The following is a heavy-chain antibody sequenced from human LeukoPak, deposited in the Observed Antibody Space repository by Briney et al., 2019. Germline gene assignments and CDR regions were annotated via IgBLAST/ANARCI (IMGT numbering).Heavy chain of an antibody. V-gene: IGHV3-30*02. CDR3: AKDAGLRYDY. D-gene: IGHD4-17*01. J-gene: IGHJ4*02. Sequence: PGGSLRLSCAASGFTFSSYDMHWVRQAPGKGLEWVAFIWSDGTNKYYADSVKGRFTISRDNSKNTLYLQMNSLRAEDTAVYYCAKDAGLRYDYWGQGTLVTVSS. CDR1: GFTFSSYD. CDR2: IWSDGTNK.